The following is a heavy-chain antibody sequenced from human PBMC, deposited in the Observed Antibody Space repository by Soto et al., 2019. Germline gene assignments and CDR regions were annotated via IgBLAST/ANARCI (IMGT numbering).Heavy chain of an antibody. V-gene: IGHV2-70*11. CDR3: ARTVVVVAADNNIHNWFDP. CDR2: IDWDDDK. CDR1: GFSLSTSGMC. J-gene: IGHJ5*02. Sequence: SGPTLVNPTQTLTLTCTFSGFSLSTSGMCVSWIRQPPGKALEWLARIDWDDDKYYSTSLKTRLTISKYTSKTQVVLTMTNMEPVDTATYYCARTVVVVAADNNIHNWFDPWGQGTLVTVSS. D-gene: IGHD2-15*01.